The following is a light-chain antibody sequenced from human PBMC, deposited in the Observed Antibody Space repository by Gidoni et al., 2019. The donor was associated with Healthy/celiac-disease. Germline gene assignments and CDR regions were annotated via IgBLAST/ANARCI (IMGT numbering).Light chain of an antibody. V-gene: IGKV3-20*01. CDR2: GAS. CDR3: QQYGSSPCS. J-gene: IGKJ2*04. Sequence: ESVLKQSPGTLSLSPGERATLSCRASQSVSSSYLAWYQQKPGQAPRLLIYGASSRATGIPDRFSGSGSGTDFTLTISSLEPEDFAVYYCQQYGSSPCSFGQGTKLEIK. CDR1: QSVSSSY.